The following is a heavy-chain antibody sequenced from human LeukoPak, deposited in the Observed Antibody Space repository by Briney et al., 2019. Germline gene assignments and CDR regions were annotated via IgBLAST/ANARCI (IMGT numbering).Heavy chain of an antibody. CDR3: ARDSYSSGWIGGFQH. J-gene: IGHJ1*01. V-gene: IGHV4-4*02. CDR2: IYHSGST. Sequence: PSETLSLTCAVSGGSISSSNWWSWVRQPPGKGLEWIGEIYHSGSTNYNPSLKSRVTISVDKSKNQFSLKLSSVTAADTAVYYCARDSYSSGWIGGFQHWGQGTLVTVSS. D-gene: IGHD6-19*01. CDR1: GGSISSSNW.